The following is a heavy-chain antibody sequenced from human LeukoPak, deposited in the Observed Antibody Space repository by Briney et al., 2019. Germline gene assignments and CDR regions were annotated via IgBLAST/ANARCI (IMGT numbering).Heavy chain of an antibody. D-gene: IGHD4-17*01. CDR1: GFSFSGYE. V-gene: IGHV3-48*03. CDR2: ISTTGGTT. Sequence: ETGGSLRLSCAVSGFSFSGYEMNWVRQAPGKGLEWVSYISTTGGTTYYADSVKGRFTISRDNAKNLLYLQMNSLRAEDTAVYYCARGGDYGDFFLGYWGHGTLVTVSS. J-gene: IGHJ4*01. CDR3: ARGGDYGDFFLGY.